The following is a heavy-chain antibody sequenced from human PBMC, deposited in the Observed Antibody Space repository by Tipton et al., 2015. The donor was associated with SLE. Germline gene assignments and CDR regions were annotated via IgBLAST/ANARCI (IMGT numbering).Heavy chain of an antibody. D-gene: IGHD3-16*01. V-gene: IGHV4-61*01. CDR2: TYNSGST. CDR1: GGSVNSARYY. CDR3: TKGAVAGGGWFDP. J-gene: IGHJ5*02. Sequence: LRLSCTVSGGSVNSARYYWSWIRQPPGKGLQWIGYTYNSGSTNYNPSLKSRATISIDTSNNQFSLRLSSMTAADTAVYYCTKGAVAGGGWFDPWGQGTLVIVSS.